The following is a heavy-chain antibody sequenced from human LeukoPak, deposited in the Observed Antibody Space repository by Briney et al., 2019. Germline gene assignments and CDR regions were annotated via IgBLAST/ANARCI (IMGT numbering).Heavy chain of an antibody. CDR3: ARGRNWHSGTYYGAFDY. J-gene: IGHJ4*02. CDR2: MYHGGIT. V-gene: IGHV4-38-2*02. D-gene: IGHD1-26*01. CDR1: GGSISSYY. Sequence: SETLSLTCTVSGGSISSYYWSWIRQPPGKGLEWIGSMYHGGITYYSPFLRSRVTISVDTSKNLFSLNLSSVTAADTAVYYCARGRNWHSGTYYGAFDYWGQGVLVTVSS.